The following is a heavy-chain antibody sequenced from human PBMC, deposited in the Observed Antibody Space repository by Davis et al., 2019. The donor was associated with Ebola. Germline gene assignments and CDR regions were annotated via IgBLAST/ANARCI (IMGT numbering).Heavy chain of an antibody. J-gene: IGHJ4*02. CDR1: GGSISSSSYY. V-gene: IGHV4-39*02. CDR2: IYYSGST. Sequence: MPSETLSLTCTVSGGSISSSSYYWGWIRQPPGKGLEWIGSIYYSGSTYYNPSLKSRVTISVDTSKNQFSLKLSSVTAADTAVYYCSRDIMTYYDSSGSSDYWGQGTLVTVSS. CDR3: SRDIMTYYDSSGSSDY. D-gene: IGHD3-22*01.